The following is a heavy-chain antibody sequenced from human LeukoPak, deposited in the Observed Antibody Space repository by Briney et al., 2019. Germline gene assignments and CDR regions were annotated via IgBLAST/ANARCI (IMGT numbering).Heavy chain of an antibody. J-gene: IGHJ5*02. Sequence: ASVKVSCKASGGTFSSYAISWVRQAPGQGLEWMGGIFPIFGTANYARKFQGRVTITADESTSTAYMELSSLRSEDTAVYYCARLKDQLITGWFDPWGQGTLVTVSS. CDR2: IFPIFGTA. V-gene: IGHV1-69*13. CDR1: GGTFSSYA. CDR3: ARLKDQLITGWFDP. D-gene: IGHD2-2*01.